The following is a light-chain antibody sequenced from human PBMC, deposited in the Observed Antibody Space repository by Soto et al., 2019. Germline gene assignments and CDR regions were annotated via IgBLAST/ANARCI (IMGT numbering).Light chain of an antibody. V-gene: IGKV4-1*01. J-gene: IGKJ2*01. CDR1: QSVLYRSNNKNY. CDR3: QQYESTPPT. Sequence: DIVMTQSPDSLAVSLGERATINCKSSQSVLYRSNNKNYLAWYQQRPGQPPKLLIYWASTRESGVPDRFSGSVSGTDFTLTITSLHAEDVAVYSCQQYESTPPTFGQGAKLEIK. CDR2: WAS.